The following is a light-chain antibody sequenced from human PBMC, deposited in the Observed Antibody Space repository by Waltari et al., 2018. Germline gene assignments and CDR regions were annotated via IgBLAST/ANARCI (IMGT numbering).Light chain of an antibody. V-gene: IGKV1-39*01. CDR3: QQYNSYEYT. CDR2: TAS. J-gene: IGKJ2*01. CDR1: QSISRF. Sequence: DIQMTQSPSSLSASVGDRVTITCRAGQSISRFLNWYQQKPGEAPKLLIYTASSLQSGGPSRFSGSGSGTDFTLTISSLQPEDFATYYCQQYNSYEYTFGQGTKLEIK.